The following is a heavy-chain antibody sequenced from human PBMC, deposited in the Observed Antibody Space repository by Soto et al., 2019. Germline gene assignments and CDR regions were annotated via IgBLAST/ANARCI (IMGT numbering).Heavy chain of an antibody. CDR2: LRDDADDA. Sequence: PGGSLRLSCAASGFTMRNYGMHWVRQAPGKGLEWVAVLRDDADDAYYAGSVKGRFTISRDNSKNTLYLQMSTLRVEDTAVYYCARPYSSNSNWFDPWGQGTLVTVSS. V-gene: IGHV3-33*01. CDR1: GFTMRNYG. CDR3: ARPYSSNSNWFDP. D-gene: IGHD6-19*01. J-gene: IGHJ5*02.